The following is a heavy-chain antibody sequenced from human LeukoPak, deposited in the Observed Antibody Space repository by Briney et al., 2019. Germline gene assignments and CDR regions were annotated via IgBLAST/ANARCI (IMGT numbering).Heavy chain of an antibody. CDR2: IDPSDSYT. V-gene: IGHV5-10-1*01. CDR1: GYSSTSYW. D-gene: IGHD3-22*01. J-gene: IGHJ4*02. CDR3: ARPYDSSGYFPN. Sequence: GESLKISCKGSGYSSTSYWISWVRQMPGKGLEWMGRIDPSDSYTNYSPSFQGHVTISADKSISTAYLQWSSLKASDTAMYYCARPYDSSGYFPNWGQGTLVTVSS.